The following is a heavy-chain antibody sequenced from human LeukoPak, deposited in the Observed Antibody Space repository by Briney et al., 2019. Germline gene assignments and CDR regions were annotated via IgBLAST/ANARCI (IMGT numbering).Heavy chain of an antibody. D-gene: IGHD3-16*01. J-gene: IGHJ4*02. V-gene: IGHV4-59*01. CDR1: GGSISSYY. Sequence: SETLSLTCTVSGGSISSYYWSWIRQPPGKGLEWIGYIYYSGSTNYNPSLKSRATISVDTSKNQFSLKLSSVTAADTAVYSCAGGRDLGGHRPNGYWGQGTLVIVSS. CDR3: AGGRDLGGHRPNGY. CDR2: IYYSGST.